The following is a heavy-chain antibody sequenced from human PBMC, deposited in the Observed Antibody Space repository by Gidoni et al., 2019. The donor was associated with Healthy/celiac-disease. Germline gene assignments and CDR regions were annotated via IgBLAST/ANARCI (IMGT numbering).Heavy chain of an antibody. CDR2: IYPGDSDT. D-gene: IGHD3-22*01. CDR3: ARLYYYDSSGYQPYYFDY. Sequence: EVQLVQSGAEVKKPGESLKSSCKGSGYSFTSYWIGWVRQMPGKGLEWMGIIYPGDSDTRYSPSFQGQVTISADKSISTAYLQWSSLKASDTAMYYCARLYYYDSSGYQPYYFDYWGQGTLVTVSS. CDR1: GYSFTSYW. J-gene: IGHJ4*02. V-gene: IGHV5-51*01.